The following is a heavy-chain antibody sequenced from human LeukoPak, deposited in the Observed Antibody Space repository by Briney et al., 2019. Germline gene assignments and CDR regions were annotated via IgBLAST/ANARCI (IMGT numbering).Heavy chain of an antibody. V-gene: IGHV3-30-3*01. CDR3: ARDIAVAGIY. CDR1: GFTFSSYA. Sequence: GGSLRLSCAASGFTFSSYAMHWVRQAPGKGLEGVAVISYDGSNKYYADSVKGRFTISRDNSKNTLYLQMNSLRAEDTAVYYCARDIAVAGIYWGQGTLVTVSS. CDR2: ISYDGSNK. J-gene: IGHJ4*02. D-gene: IGHD6-19*01.